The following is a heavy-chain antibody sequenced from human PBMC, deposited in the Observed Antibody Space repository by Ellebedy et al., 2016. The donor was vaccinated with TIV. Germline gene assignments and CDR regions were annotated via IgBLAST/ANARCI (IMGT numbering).Heavy chain of an antibody. V-gene: IGHV1-2*02. CDR2: INPNSGGT. CDR3: ATSSGWYFGPEFYGMDV. J-gene: IGHJ6*02. CDR1: GYTFTGYY. D-gene: IGHD6-19*01. Sequence: ASVKVSCXASGYTFTGYYMHWVRQAPGQGLEWMGWINPNSGGTNYAQKFQGRVTMTRDTSISTAYMELSRLRSDDTAVYYCATSSGWYFGPEFYGMDVWGQGTTVTVSS.